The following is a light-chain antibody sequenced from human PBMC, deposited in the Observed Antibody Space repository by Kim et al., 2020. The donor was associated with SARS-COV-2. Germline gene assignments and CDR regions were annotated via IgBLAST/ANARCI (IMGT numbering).Light chain of an antibody. V-gene: IGKV1-33*01. J-gene: IGKJ2*01. Sequence: DIQMTQSPSSLPASVGDRVTITCQASQDISYYLNWYQQKPREAPKLLIYDASNLETGVPSRFSGSGSGTDFTLIITSLQPEDLGTYYCQQYDIMPPTFGQGTKLEI. CDR3: QQYDIMPPT. CDR2: DAS. CDR1: QDISYY.